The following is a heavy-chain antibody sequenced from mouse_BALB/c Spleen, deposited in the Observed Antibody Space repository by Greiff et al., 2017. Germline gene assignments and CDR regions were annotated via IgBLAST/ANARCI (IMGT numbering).Heavy chain of an antibody. Sequence: EVQVVESGPELVKPGASVKMSCKASGYTFTSYVMHWVKQKPGQGLEWIGYINPYNDGTKYNEKFKGKATLTSDKSSSTAYMELSSLTSEDSAVYYCARTGYDGYLYYAMDYWGQGTSVTVSS. D-gene: IGHD2-3*01. J-gene: IGHJ4*01. V-gene: IGHV1-14*01. CDR1: GYTFTSYV. CDR3: ARTGYDGYLYYAMDY. CDR2: INPYNDGT.